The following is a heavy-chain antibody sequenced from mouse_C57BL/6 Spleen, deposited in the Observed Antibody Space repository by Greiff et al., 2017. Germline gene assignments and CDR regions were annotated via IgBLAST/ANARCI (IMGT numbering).Heavy chain of an antibody. J-gene: IGHJ4*01. V-gene: IGHV5-17*01. CDR3: ARNDYDDYAMDY. CDR2: ISSGSSTI. CDR1: GFTFSDYG. D-gene: IGHD2-4*01. Sequence: EVHLVESGGGLVKPGGSLKLSCAASGFTFSDYGMHWVRQAPEKGLEWVAYISSGSSTIYYADTVKGRFTISRDNAKNTLFLQMTSLRSEDTAMYYCARNDYDDYAMDYWGQGTSVTVSS.